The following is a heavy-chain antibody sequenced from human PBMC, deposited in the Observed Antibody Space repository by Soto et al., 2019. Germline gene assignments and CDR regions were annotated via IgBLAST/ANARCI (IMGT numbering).Heavy chain of an antibody. CDR3: AHIHYYDSDFDY. D-gene: IGHD3-22*01. CDR1: GFSLSTSGVG. CDR2: IYWNDDK. Sequence: QITLKESGPTLVKPTQTLTLTCTFSGFSLSTSGVGVGWIRQPPGKALEWLALIYWNDDKRYSPSLKSRLTITKGSSKFQVVLTMTNMDPVDTATYYCAHIHYYDSDFDYWGQGTLVTVSS. V-gene: IGHV2-5*01. J-gene: IGHJ4*02.